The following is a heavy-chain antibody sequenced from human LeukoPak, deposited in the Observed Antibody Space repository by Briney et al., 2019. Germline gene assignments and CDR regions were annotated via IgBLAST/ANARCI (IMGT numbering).Heavy chain of an antibody. D-gene: IGHD4-17*01. Sequence: GGSLRLSCAASGFTFSSYWMHWVRQAPGKGLVWASRINSDGSSTSYADFVKGRFIISRDNAKNTLYLQMNSLRAEDTAVYYCARIYGSFDYWGQGTLVTVSS. V-gene: IGHV3-74*01. CDR2: INSDGSST. CDR1: GFTFSSYW. CDR3: ARIYGSFDY. J-gene: IGHJ4*02.